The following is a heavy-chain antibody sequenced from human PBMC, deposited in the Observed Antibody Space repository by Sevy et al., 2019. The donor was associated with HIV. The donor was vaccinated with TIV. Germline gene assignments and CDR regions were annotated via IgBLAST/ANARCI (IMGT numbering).Heavy chain of an antibody. CDR1: GLTLTTTG. J-gene: IGHJ4*02. CDR3: AGGDTTMITDLDY. Sequence: GGSLRLSCAASGLTLTTTGMSWVRQAPGKGLERVAGVTSDGTTYYADSVRDGFTVSRDNSKNTLYLQLNSLRADDTAVFYCAGGDTTMITDLDYWGQGTLVTVSS. V-gene: IGHV3-23*01. CDR2: VTSDGTT. D-gene: IGHD3-16*01.